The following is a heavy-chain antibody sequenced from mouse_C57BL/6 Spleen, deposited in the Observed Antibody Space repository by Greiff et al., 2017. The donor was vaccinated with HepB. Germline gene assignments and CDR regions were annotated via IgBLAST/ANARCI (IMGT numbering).Heavy chain of an antibody. J-gene: IGHJ4*01. CDR3: AKNALYYGSSGAMDY. CDR2: IWRGGST. Sequence: QVQLKQSGPGLVQPSQSLSITCTVSGFSLTSYGVHWVRQSPGKGLEWLGVIWRGGSTDYNAAFMSRLSITKDNSKSQVFFKMNSLQADDTAIYYCAKNALYYGSSGAMDYWGQGTSVTVSS. D-gene: IGHD1-1*01. V-gene: IGHV2-5*01. CDR1: GFSLTSYG.